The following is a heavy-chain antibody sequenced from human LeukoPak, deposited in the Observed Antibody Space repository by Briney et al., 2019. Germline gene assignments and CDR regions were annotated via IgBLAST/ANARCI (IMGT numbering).Heavy chain of an antibody. V-gene: IGHV4-39*01. CDR1: GGSISSSSYY. J-gene: IGHJ3*02. CDR2: ICYSGST. CDR3: ASGWELRRGDAFDI. Sequence: PSETLSLTCTVSGGSISSSSYYWGWIRQPPGKGLEWIGSICYSGSTYYNPSLKSRVTISVDTSKNQFSLKLSSMTAADTAVYYCASGWELRRGDAFDIWGQGTMVTVSS. D-gene: IGHD1-26*01.